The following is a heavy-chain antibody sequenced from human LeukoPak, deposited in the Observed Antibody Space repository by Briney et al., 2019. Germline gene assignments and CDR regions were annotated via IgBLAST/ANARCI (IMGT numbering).Heavy chain of an antibody. CDR1: GFTFSEYY. CDR3: ARAEEQWLSYFDY. D-gene: IGHD6-19*01. J-gene: IGHJ4*02. V-gene: IGHV3-11*05. Sequence: PGGSLRLSCVASGFTFSEYYIGWIRQAPGKGLEWVSYISSSSSYTNYADSVKGRFTVSRDNAKNSLYLQMNSLRAEDTAVYYCARAEEQWLSYFDYWGQGALVTVSS. CDR2: ISSSSSYT.